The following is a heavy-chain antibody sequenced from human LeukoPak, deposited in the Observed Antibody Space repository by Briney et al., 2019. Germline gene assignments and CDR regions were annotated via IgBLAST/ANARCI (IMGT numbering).Heavy chain of an antibody. J-gene: IGHJ3*02. V-gene: IGHV3-7*05. Sequence: GGSLRLSCAGSGITLSSYWMSWVRQAPGKGLEWVANIKQDASKKYFVDSLRGRFTISRDNAKHSLFLQMNSLRAEDTAVYYCVRDPGAFDMWGHGTMVTVSS. CDR3: VRDPGAFDM. CDR2: IKQDASKK. CDR1: GITLSSYW.